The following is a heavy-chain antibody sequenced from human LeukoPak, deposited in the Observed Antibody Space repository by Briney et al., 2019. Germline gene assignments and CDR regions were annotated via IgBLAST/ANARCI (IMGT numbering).Heavy chain of an antibody. J-gene: IGHJ4*02. CDR3: ATYRQVLLPFES. CDR2: IFSSGGEI. D-gene: IGHD5-18*01. V-gene: IGHV3-23*01. Sequence: GGSLRLSWAAAGFIFSTFAMIWVRQPPGKGLEWVSSIFSSGGEIHYAGSVRGRSTISRDNSNSILPMQMNSLRAEDTAISYCATYRQVLLPFESWGQGTLVTVSS. CDR1: GFIFSTFA.